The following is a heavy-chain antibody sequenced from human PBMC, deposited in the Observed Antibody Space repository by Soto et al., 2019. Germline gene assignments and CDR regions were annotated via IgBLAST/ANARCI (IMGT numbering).Heavy chain of an antibody. V-gene: IGHV1-3*01. CDR1: GYTFTSYA. J-gene: IGHJ4*02. CDR2: ISAGNGNT. Sequence: ASVKVSCKASGYTFTSYAMHWVRQAPGQRLEWMGWISAGNGNTKYSQKFQGRVTITRDTSASTVYMELSSLRFEDTAVYYCASSTYYYDSSGSYWGQGTLVTVSS. D-gene: IGHD3-22*01. CDR3: ASSTYYYDSSGSY.